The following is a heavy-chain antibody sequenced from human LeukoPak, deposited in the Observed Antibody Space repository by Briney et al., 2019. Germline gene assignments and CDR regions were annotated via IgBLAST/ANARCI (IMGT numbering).Heavy chain of an antibody. CDR3: AKDRSWAATTTRLYSFDY. D-gene: IGHD1-26*01. V-gene: IGHV3-23*01. J-gene: IGHJ4*02. Sequence: GGSLGLSCAASGFTFSSYSMNWVRQAPGKGLEWVSGISGSGGSTYYADSVKGRFTISRDNSKNTLYLQMSSLRAEDTAVYYCAKDRSWAATTTRLYSFDYWGQGTLVTVSS. CDR1: GFTFSSYS. CDR2: ISGSGGST.